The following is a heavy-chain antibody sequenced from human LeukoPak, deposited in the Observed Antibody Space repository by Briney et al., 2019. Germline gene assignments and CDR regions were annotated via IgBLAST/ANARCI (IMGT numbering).Heavy chain of an antibody. Sequence: PSETLSLTCAVSAYSISSGYYWGRIRQPPGKGLEWIGSIHHGGSTYYNPSLKSRITISIDRSKNQFSLKLNSVTAADSAVYYCATNVTYSFDNWGQGPLVTVSS. CDR3: ATNVTYSFDN. CDR1: AYSISSGYY. D-gene: IGHD2-21*02. J-gene: IGHJ4*02. V-gene: IGHV4-38-2*01. CDR2: IHHGGST.